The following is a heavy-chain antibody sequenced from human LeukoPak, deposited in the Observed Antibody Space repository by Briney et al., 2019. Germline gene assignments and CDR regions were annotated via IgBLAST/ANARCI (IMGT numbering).Heavy chain of an antibody. CDR3: ARGPRYYDFWSGYYTGNWFDP. Sequence: LSETLSLTCAVYGGSFSGYYWSWIRQPPGKGLEWIGEINHSGSTNYNPSLKSRVTISVDTSKNQFSLKLSSVTAADTAVYYCARGPRYYDFWSGYYTGNWFDPWGQGTLVTVSS. CDR1: GGSFSGYY. CDR2: INHSGST. D-gene: IGHD3-3*01. V-gene: IGHV4-34*01. J-gene: IGHJ5*02.